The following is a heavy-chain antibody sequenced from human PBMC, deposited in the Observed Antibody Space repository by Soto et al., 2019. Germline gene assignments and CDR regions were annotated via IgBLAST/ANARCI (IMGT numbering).Heavy chain of an antibody. J-gene: IGHJ4*02. V-gene: IGHV4-34*01. D-gene: IGHD3-22*01. CDR3: AIARLDYYDSSGPFDY. CDR2: INHSGST. Sequence: SETLSLTCAAYGGSFSGYYWSWIRQPPGKGLEWIGEINHSGSTNYNPSLKSRVTISVDTSKNQFSLKLSSVTAADTAVYYCAIARLDYYDSSGPFDYWGQGTLVTVSS. CDR1: GGSFSGYY.